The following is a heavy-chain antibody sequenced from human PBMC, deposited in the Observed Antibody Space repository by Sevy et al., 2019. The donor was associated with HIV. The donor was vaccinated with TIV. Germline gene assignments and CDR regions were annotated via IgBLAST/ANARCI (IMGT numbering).Heavy chain of an antibody. D-gene: IGHD4-4*01. V-gene: IGHV4-59*01. CDR1: GGSISSYY. J-gene: IGHJ6*02. CDR2: IYYSGST. Sequence: SETLSLTCTVSGGSISSYYWSWIRQPPGKGLEWIGYIYYSGSTNYNPSLKSRVTISVDTSKNQFSLKLSSVTAADTAVYYCARGEEYSNYLINYYYYGMDVWGQGTTVTVSS. CDR3: ARGEEYSNYLINYYYYGMDV.